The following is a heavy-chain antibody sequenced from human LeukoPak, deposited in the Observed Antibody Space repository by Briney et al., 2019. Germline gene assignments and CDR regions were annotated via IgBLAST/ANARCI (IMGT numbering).Heavy chain of an antibody. CDR1: GYSFTSYW. D-gene: IGHD3-9*01. CDR2: IYPGDSDT. Sequence: GESLKISCKGSGYSFTSYWIGWVRQMPGKGLEWMGIIYPGDSDTRYSPSFQGQVTISADKSISTAYLQWSSLKASDTAMYYCARLRPTGRPPGYYYYYGMDVSGQGTTVTVSS. CDR3: ARLRPTGRPPGYYYYYGMDV. J-gene: IGHJ6*02. V-gene: IGHV5-51*01.